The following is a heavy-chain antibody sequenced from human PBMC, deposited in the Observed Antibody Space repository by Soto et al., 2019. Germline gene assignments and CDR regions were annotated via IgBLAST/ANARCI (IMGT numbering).Heavy chain of an antibody. CDR3: ARGVVWFGGPGYFDY. J-gene: IGHJ4*02. V-gene: IGHV1-18*01. CDR1: GYTFTSYG. Sequence: ASVKVSCKASGYTFTSYGISWVRQAPGQGLEWMGWISAYNGNTNYAQKLQGRVTMTTDTSTSTAYMELRSLGSEDTAVYYCARGVVWFGGPGYFDYWGQGTLVTVSS. D-gene: IGHD3-10*01. CDR2: ISAYNGNT.